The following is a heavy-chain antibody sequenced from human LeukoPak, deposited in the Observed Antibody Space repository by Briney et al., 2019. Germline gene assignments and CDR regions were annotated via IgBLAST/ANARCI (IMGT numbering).Heavy chain of an antibody. CDR2: ISSSGRTI. CDR3: ARDGAGGAVDY. CDR1: GFTFSSYE. J-gene: IGHJ4*02. D-gene: IGHD3-10*01. V-gene: IGHV3-48*03. Sequence: GGSLRLSCAASGFTFSSYEMNWVRQAPGKGLEWVSYISSSGRTIKYADFVKGRFTISRDNAKNSLYLQVNSLRAEDTAVYYCARDGAGGAVDYWGQGTLVTVSS.